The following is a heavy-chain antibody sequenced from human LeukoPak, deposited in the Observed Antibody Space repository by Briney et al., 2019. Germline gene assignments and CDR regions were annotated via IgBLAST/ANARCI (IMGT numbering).Heavy chain of an antibody. J-gene: IGHJ5*02. D-gene: IGHD6-13*01. V-gene: IGHV1-8*01. CDR3: ARGIRSSSWYNWFDP. CDR2: MNPNSGNT. Sequence: GASVEVSCKASGYTFTSYDINWVRQATGQGLEWMGWMNPNSGNTGYAQKFQGRVTMTRNTSISTAYMELSSLRSEDTAVYYCARGIRSSSWYNWFDPWGQGTLVTVSS. CDR1: GYTFTSYD.